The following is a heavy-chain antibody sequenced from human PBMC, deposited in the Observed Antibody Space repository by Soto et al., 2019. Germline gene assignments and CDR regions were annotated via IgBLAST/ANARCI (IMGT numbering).Heavy chain of an antibody. J-gene: IGHJ4*02. Sequence: EVQLVESGGGLVQPGGSLRLSCAASGFTFSIYSMNWVRQAPGKGLEWVSYITSRGSAIYYADTVKGRFTISRDNAKNSLYLQMNSLRAEDTAVYYGTRGYTGYAQAGLDSWGQGTLVTVSA. CDR2: ITSRGSAI. D-gene: IGHD5-12*01. CDR1: GFTFSIYS. CDR3: TRGYTGYAQAGLDS. V-gene: IGHV3-48*01.